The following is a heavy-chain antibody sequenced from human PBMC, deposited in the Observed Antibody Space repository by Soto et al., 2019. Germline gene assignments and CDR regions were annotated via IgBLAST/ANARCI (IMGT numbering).Heavy chain of an antibody. CDR3: VKDKSPGLIAVDGAFEI. J-gene: IGHJ3*02. V-gene: IGHV3-9*01. Sequence: EVQLVESGGGLVQPGGSLRLSCAASGFNFGGYAMHWVRQAPGKGLEWVSSIHWDSNDIGYADSVRGRFTISRDNARKSLSLQTNSLRAEDTGLYYCVKDKSPGLIAVDGAFEIWGQGTMVSVSS. D-gene: IGHD2-8*01. CDR1: GFNFGGYA. CDR2: IHWDSNDI.